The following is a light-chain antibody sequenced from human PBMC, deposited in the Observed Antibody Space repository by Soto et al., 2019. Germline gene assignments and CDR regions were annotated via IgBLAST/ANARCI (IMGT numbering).Light chain of an antibody. CDR1: RGIDKF. CDR2: AAS. CDR3: QQYHSPPGT. J-gene: IGKJ1*01. V-gene: IGKV1-27*01. Sequence: DIQMTQSPSSLSASVGDRVTITCRASRGIDKFVAWYQQHPGQVPTVLMHAASMLESGVPSRFSASASGTEFNLTISGLQSEDFATYFCQQYHSPPGTFGQGTKVEIK.